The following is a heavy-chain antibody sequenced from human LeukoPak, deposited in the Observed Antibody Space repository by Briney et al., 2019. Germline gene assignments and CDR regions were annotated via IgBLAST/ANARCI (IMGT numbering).Heavy chain of an antibody. D-gene: IGHD5-18*01. J-gene: IGHJ4*02. Sequence: LETLSLTCAVYGGSFSGYYWSWIRQPPGKGLEWIGEINHSGSTNYNPSLKSRVTISVDTSKNQFSLKLSSVTAADTAVYYCAREGYSYGHDYWGQGTLVTVSS. V-gene: IGHV4-34*01. CDR1: GGSFSGYY. CDR3: AREGYSYGHDY. CDR2: INHSGST.